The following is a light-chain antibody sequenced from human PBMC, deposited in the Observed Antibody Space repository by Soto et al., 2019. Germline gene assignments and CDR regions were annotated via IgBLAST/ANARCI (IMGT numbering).Light chain of an antibody. CDR1: QDIKNN. J-gene: IGKJ4*01. V-gene: IGKV1-33*01. Sequence: DIQMSQSPSSLSASVGDKVTITCQASQDIKNNLNWYQQKPGKAPKLLIYDASTLEEGVPSRFSGSESGTDFTFTITISSLQPEDFATYYCQQYHDFPLTFGGGTRVDI. CDR3: QQYHDFPLT. CDR2: DAS.